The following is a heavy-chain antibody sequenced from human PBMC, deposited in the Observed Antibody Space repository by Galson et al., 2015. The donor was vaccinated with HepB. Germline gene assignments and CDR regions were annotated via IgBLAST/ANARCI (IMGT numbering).Heavy chain of an antibody. V-gene: IGHV1-18*01. CDR3: ARDTSSSWYRDAFDI. D-gene: IGHD6-13*01. Sequence: SVKVSCKASGYTFTSYGISWVRQAPGQGLEWMGWISAYNGNTNYAQKLQGRVTMTTDTSTSTAYMELRSLRSDDTAVYYCARDTSSSWYRDAFDIWGQGTMVTVSS. CDR1: GYTFTSYG. CDR2: ISAYNGNT. J-gene: IGHJ3*02.